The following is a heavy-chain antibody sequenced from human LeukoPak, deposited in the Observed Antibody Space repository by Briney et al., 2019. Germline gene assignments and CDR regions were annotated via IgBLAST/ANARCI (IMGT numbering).Heavy chain of an antibody. D-gene: IGHD3-10*01. CDR1: GGSFSGYY. CDR2: INHSGST. CDR3: ARFPRITMVRGEYWFDP. J-gene: IGHJ5*02. V-gene: IGHV4-34*01. Sequence: SETLSLSCAVYGGSFSGYYWSWIRQPTGKGLEWIGEINHSGSTNYNPSLKSRVTISVDTSKNQFSLKLSSVTAADTAVYYCARFPRITMVRGEYWFDPWGQGTLVTVSS.